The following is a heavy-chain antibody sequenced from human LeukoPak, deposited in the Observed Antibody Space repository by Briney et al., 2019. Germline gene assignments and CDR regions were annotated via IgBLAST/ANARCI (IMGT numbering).Heavy chain of an antibody. CDR1: GGTFSSYA. CDR2: IIPILGIA. Sequence: SVKVSCKASGGTFSSYAISWVRQAPGQGLEWMGRIIPILGIANYAQKFQGRVTITADKSTSTAYMELSSLRSEDTAVYYCARDNYYGSGPHYYYYGMGVWGQGTTVTVSS. J-gene: IGHJ6*02. CDR3: ARDNYYGSGPHYYYYGMGV. V-gene: IGHV1-69*04. D-gene: IGHD3-10*01.